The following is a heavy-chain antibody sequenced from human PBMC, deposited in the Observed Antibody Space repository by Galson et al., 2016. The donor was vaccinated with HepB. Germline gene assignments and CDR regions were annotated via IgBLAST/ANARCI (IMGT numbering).Heavy chain of an antibody. CDR3: ARVTPVTGKNA. CDR1: GFTFSNYA. J-gene: IGHJ5*02. V-gene: IGHV3-30-3*01. D-gene: IGHD6-19*01. CDR2: ISYDGSIK. Sequence: SLRLSCAASGFTFSNYAMIWVRQAPGKGLEFVAVISYDGSIKLYAESVKGRFTVSRDNSKNTLYLQMSNLRPEDTAVYYCARVTPVTGKNAWGQGTLVTVSS.